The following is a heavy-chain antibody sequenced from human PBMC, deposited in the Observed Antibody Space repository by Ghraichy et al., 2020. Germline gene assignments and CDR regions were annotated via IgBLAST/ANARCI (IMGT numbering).Heavy chain of an antibody. Sequence: SETLSLTCIVSGGSVSSGNYYWTWIRQPPGKGLEWIGYIYYSGSTKYNPSLQSRVTISLDTSKNQFSLKLTSVTAADTAVYYCARENKISGYYRTDYWGQGTPVTVSS. V-gene: IGHV4-61*01. D-gene: IGHD3-22*01. CDR3: ARENKISGYYRTDY. J-gene: IGHJ4*02. CDR1: GGSVSSGNYY. CDR2: IYYSGST.